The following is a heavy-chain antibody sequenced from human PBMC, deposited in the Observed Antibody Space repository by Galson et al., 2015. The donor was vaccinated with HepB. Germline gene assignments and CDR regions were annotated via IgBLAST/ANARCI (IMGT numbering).Heavy chain of an antibody. D-gene: IGHD3-22*01. CDR1: GGTFLSYA. CDR3: ARAQGFYYDSSGSPVGALHV. J-gene: IGHJ3*01. V-gene: IGHV1-69*13. Sequence: SVKVSCKASGGTFLSYAVNWVRQAPGQGLEWMGGIIPIFGTTSYAQKFQGRVTMTADESTSTAYMELSSLRSDDTAVYYCARAQGFYYDSSGSPVGALHVWGQGTMVTVSS. CDR2: IIPIFGTT.